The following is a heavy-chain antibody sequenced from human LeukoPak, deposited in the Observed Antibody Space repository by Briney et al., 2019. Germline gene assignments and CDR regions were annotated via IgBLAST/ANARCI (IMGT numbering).Heavy chain of an antibody. J-gene: IGHJ4*02. Sequence: ASVKVSCKTSGYTFTSYGINWVRQAPGQGLEWMGRISAHNGNANYAQKFQGRVTMTTDTLATTAYMELRSLRSDDTAVYYYARDLERYYDLEGRSGYWGQGTLVTASS. V-gene: IGHV1-18*01. D-gene: IGHD3-3*01. CDR1: GYTFTSYG. CDR2: ISAHNGNA. CDR3: ARDLERYYDLEGRSGY.